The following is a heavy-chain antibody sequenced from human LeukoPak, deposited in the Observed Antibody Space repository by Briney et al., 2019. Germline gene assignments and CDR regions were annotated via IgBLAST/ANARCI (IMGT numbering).Heavy chain of an antibody. CDR1: GGSISSYY. CDR2: IYYSGST. V-gene: IGHV4-59*01. CDR3: ARGTTVTTNDY. Sequence: SETLSLTCTVSGGSISSYYWSWIRQPPGKGLEWIGYIYYSGSTNYNPSLKSRVTISVDTSKNQFSLKLSSVAAADTAVYYCARGTTVTTNDYWGQGTLVTVSS. J-gene: IGHJ4*02. D-gene: IGHD4-11*01.